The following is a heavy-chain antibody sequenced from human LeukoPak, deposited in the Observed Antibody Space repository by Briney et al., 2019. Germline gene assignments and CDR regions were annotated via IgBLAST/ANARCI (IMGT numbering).Heavy chain of an antibody. D-gene: IGHD6-13*01. CDR3: ARLYSSSSFDY. J-gene: IGHJ4*02. CDR1: GFTFSSYG. V-gene: IGHV3-33*01. Sequence: GGSLRLSCAASGFTFSSYGMHWVRQAPGKGLEWVSFIWFDGTNKYYADSVKGRFTISRDNSKNTLYLQMNSLRAEDTAVYYCARLYSSSSFDYWGQGTLVTVSS. CDR2: IWFDGTNK.